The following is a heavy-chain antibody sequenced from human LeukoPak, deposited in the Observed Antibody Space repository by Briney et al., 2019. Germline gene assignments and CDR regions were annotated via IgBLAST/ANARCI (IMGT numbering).Heavy chain of an antibody. D-gene: IGHD1-7*01. CDR1: GGSISSYY. CDR3: VQNIPGAIEH. CDR2: IYYSGTP. Sequence: SETLSLTCTVSGGSISSYYWSWIRQPPGKGLEWIGYIYYSGTPYYNPSLKSRVTISIDTSKSQFSLRLSSVTAADTAVYYCVQNIPGAIEHWGQGTLVTVSS. J-gene: IGHJ1*01. V-gene: IGHV4-59*04.